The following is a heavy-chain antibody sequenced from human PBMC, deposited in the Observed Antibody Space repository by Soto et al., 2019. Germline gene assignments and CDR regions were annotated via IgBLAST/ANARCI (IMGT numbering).Heavy chain of an antibody. CDR1: GFTFSSYA. J-gene: IGHJ4*02. CDR2: ISGSGGST. Sequence: GGSLRLSCAASGFTFSSYAMGWVRQAPGKGLEWVSAISGSGGSTYYADSVKGRFTISRDNSKNTLYLQMISLRAEDTAVYYCAKEPNFGVVIYYFDYWGQGTLVTVSS. CDR3: AKEPNFGVVIYYFDY. D-gene: IGHD3-3*01. V-gene: IGHV3-23*01.